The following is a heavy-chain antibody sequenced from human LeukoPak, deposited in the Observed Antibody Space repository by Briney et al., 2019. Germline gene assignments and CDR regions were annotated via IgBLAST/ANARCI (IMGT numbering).Heavy chain of an antibody. D-gene: IGHD5-18*01. CDR2: ISAYNGNT. CDR1: GYSFNSYG. Sequence: ASVKVSCKASGYSFNSYGVSWVRQAPGQGLEWMGWISAYNGNTNYAQKLQGRVTMTTDTSTSTAYMELRSLRPDDTAVYYCARASWIQLWFDYWGQGTLVTVSS. J-gene: IGHJ4*02. CDR3: ARASWIQLWFDY. V-gene: IGHV1-18*01.